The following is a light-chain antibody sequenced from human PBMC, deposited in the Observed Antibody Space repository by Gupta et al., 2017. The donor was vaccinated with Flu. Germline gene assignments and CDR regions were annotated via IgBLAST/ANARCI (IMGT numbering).Light chain of an antibody. Sequence: QSVLTQPPSVSGAPGQRVTISCTGSSSNIGASYDVHWYQQLPGTAPKLLILGNYNRPSGVPDRFAGSKSGTSASRDITGLQAEDEAEDDGQYYDSSLRGEVFGPGTKLTVL. CDR2: GNY. V-gene: IGLV1-40*01. CDR3: QYYDSSLRGEV. J-gene: IGLJ1*01. CDR1: SSNIGASYD.